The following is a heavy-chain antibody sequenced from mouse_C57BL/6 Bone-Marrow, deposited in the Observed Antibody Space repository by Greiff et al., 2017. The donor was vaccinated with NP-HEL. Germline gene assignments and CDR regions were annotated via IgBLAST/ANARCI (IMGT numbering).Heavy chain of an antibody. CDR3: AITYYSKGRFAY. Sequence: QVQLKQPGTELVKPGASVKLSYKASGYTFTSYWMHWVKQRPGQGLEWIGNINPSNGGTNYNEKFKSKATLTVDKSSSTAYMQLSSLTSEDSAVYYCAITYYSKGRFAYWGQGTLVTVSA. J-gene: IGHJ3*01. D-gene: IGHD2-5*01. CDR2: INPSNGGT. CDR1: GYTFTSYW. V-gene: IGHV1-53*01.